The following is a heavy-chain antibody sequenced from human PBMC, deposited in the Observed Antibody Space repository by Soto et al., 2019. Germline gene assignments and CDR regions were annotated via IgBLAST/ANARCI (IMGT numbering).Heavy chain of an antibody. CDR2: IRSKAYGGTT. CDR1: GFTFGDYA. V-gene: IGHV3-49*03. Sequence: GGSLRLSCTASGFTFGDYAMSWFRQAPGKGLEWVGFIRSKAYGGTTEYAASVKGRFTISRDDSKSIAYLQMNSLKTEDTAVYYCTRVTCGGDCYSPHDYWGQGTLVTVSS. D-gene: IGHD2-21*02. CDR3: TRVTCGGDCYSPHDY. J-gene: IGHJ4*02.